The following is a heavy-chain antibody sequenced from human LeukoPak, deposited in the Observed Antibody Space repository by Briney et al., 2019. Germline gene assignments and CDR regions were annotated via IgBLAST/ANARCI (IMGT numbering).Heavy chain of an antibody. Sequence: AWVKVSCKASGYTFTSYGISWVRQAPGQGLAWMGWISAYNGNTNYAQHLQRSVTMTTDPSTSTAYLELRSLRSDATAVYYCARDNVHTADDYFDYWGQGTLVTVSS. V-gene: IGHV1-18*01. CDR2: ISAYNGNT. D-gene: IGHD5-18*01. CDR3: ARDNVHTADDYFDY. CDR1: GYTFTSYG. J-gene: IGHJ4*02.